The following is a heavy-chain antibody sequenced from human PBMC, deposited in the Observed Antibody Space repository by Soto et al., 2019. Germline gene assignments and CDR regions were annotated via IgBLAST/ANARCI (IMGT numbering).Heavy chain of an antibody. CDR3: TDFKIAATHHYYYYYGMDV. V-gene: IGHV3-15*07. J-gene: IGHJ6*02. Sequence: GGSLRLSCAASGFTFSNAWMNWVRQAPGKGLEWVGRIKSKTDGGTTDYAAPVKGRFTISRDDSKNTLYLQMNSLKTEDTAVYYCTDFKIAATHHYYYYYGMDVWGQGTTVTVSS. CDR1: GFTFSNAW. CDR2: IKSKTDGGTT. D-gene: IGHD6-25*01.